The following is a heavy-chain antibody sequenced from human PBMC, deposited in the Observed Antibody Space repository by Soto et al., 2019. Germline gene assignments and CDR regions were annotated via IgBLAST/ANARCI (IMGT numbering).Heavy chain of an antibody. J-gene: IGHJ6*02. Sequence: GGSLRLSCAASGFTFSGSAMHWVRQASGKGLEWVGRIRSKANSYATAYAASVKGRFTISRDDSKNTAYLQMNSLKTEDTAVDYCTRRWDIVVVPAAMSDYDGMDVWGQGTTVTVSS. CDR3: TRRWDIVVVPAAMSDYDGMDV. D-gene: IGHD2-2*01. CDR1: GFTFSGSA. V-gene: IGHV3-73*01. CDR2: IRSKANSYAT.